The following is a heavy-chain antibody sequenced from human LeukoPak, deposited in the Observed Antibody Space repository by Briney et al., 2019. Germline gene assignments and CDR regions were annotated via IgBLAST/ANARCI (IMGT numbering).Heavy chain of an antibody. J-gene: IGHJ4*02. D-gene: IGHD2-15*01. V-gene: IGHV1-69*04. CDR1: GGTFSSYA. CDR3: ARGYCSGGSCYHDY. Sequence: SVKVSCKASGGTFSSYAISWVRQAPGQGLEWMGRIIPILGIANYAQKFQGRVTITADKSTSTAYMELSSLRSEDTAVYYCARGYCSGGSCYHDYWGQGTLVTVSS. CDR2: IIPILGIA.